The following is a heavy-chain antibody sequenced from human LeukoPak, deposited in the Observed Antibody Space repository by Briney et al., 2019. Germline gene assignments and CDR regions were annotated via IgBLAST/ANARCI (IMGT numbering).Heavy chain of an antibody. CDR1: GGSISSSSYY. J-gene: IGHJ4*02. CDR2: IHYSGST. Sequence: PSETLSLTCTVSGGSISSSSYYWGWIRQPPGKGLEWIGSIHYSGSTYYNPSLKSRVTISVDTSKNQFSLKLSSVTAADTAVYYCARAYYYGSGSRQKAYYFDYWGQGTLVTVSS. CDR3: ARAYYYGSGSRQKAYYFDY. V-gene: IGHV4-39*01. D-gene: IGHD3-10*01.